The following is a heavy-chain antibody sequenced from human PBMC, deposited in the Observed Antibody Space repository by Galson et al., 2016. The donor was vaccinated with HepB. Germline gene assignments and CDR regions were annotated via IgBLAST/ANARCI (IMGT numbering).Heavy chain of an antibody. V-gene: IGHV3-7*03. CDR1: GFTFNTYW. D-gene: IGHD3-22*01. J-gene: IGHJ4*02. CDR2: IKPDGSEE. CDR3: SKFEREDSSGYYYGIFDH. Sequence: SLRLSCAASGFTFNTYWMSWVRQAPGKGLEWVANIKPDGSEEYYVDSVKGRFTISRDKSKSSVFLQMTSLRAEDTAIYYCSKFEREDSSGYYYGIFDHWGQGSLVAVSS.